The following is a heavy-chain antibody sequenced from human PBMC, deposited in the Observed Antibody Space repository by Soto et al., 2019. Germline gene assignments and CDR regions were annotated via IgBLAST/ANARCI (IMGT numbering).Heavy chain of an antibody. CDR3: ARDVIDCSGGSCYSNNWFDP. CDR1: GFTFSSYS. CDR2: ISSSSSYI. J-gene: IGHJ5*02. Sequence: LRLSCADSGFTFSSYSMNWVRQAPGKGLEWVSSISSSSSYIYYADSVKGRFTISRDNAKNSLYLQVNSLRAEDTAVYYCARDVIDCSGGSCYSNNWFDPWGQGTLVTVSS. V-gene: IGHV3-21*01. D-gene: IGHD2-15*01.